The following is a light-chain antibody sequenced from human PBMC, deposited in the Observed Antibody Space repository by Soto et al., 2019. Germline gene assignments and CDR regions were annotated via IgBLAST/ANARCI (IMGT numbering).Light chain of an antibody. CDR3: QQYNDWPRT. V-gene: IGKV3-15*01. CDR2: GAS. J-gene: IGKJ1*01. Sequence: EIVMTQSPATLSVSPGESATLSCSASQSVGTYLAWYQQKPGQAPRLLIYGASTRAAGISPRFSGGGSGTEFTLSISSLQSEDVAVYYCQQYNDWPRTFGQGTKVGI. CDR1: QSVGTY.